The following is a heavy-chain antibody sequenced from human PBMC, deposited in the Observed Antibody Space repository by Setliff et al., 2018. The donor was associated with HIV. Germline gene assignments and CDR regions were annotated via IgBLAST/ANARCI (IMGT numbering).Heavy chain of an antibody. J-gene: IGHJ3*02. Sequence: PSETLSLTCTVSGGSVSSSSYYWGWIRQPPGKGLEWIGSIYYSGSTYYNPSLKSRVTISVDTSKNQFSLKLSSVTAADTAVYYCARAYYDYVWGRTKDAFDIWGQGTMVTVSS. V-gene: IGHV4-39*01. CDR2: IYYSGST. D-gene: IGHD3-16*01. CDR3: ARAYYDYVWGRTKDAFDI. CDR1: GGSVSSSSYY.